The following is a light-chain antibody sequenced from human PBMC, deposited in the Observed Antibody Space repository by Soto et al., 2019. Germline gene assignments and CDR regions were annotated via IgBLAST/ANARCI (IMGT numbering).Light chain of an antibody. V-gene: IGKV3-15*01. CDR1: QSLSSS. CDR3: QQYNNWWT. J-gene: IGKJ1*01. CDR2: GAS. Sequence: EIVMTQSPATLSVSPGERATLSCRASQSLSSSLAWYQQKPGQAPRLLIYGASTRATGIPARFSGSGSGTEFTLTISSLRSEDFAVYYCQQYNNWWTFGQGTKVEIK.